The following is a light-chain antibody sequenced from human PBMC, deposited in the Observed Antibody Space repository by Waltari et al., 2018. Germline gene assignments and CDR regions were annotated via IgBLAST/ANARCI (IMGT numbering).Light chain of an antibody. CDR1: SSDVGSYKF. Sequence: QSALTQPASVSGSPGKSITISCTGTSSDVGSYKFVSWYQKRPGKAPKLMIYEGTKRPSGVSSRFSGSKSGNAAFLTISGLQAEDEADYYCCSYAGGSTLWMFGGGTTVTVL. V-gene: IGLV2-23*01. CDR3: CSYAGGSTLWM. J-gene: IGLJ3*02. CDR2: EGT.